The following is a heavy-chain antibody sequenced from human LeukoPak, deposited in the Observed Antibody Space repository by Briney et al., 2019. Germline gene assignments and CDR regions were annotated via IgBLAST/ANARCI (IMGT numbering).Heavy chain of an antibody. J-gene: IGHJ4*02. D-gene: IGHD5-12*01. V-gene: IGHV4-34*01. CDR3: ARRNGQDIVATFRRRYYFDY. CDR2: INHSGST. Sequence: PSETLSLTCAVYGGSFSVDYWSWSRQPPGKGLEWSWEINHSGSTNYNPSLKSRCTMSINTSTHQFYLKLSSVTAADTAVYYCARRNGQDIVATFRRRYYFDYWGQGTLVTVSS. CDR1: GGSFSVDY.